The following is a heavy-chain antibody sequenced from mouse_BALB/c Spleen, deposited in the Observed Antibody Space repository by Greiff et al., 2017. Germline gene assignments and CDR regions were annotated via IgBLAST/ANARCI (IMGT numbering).Heavy chain of an antibody. V-gene: IGHV5-9-4*01. CDR1: GFTFSSYA. CDR2: ISSGGSYT. J-gene: IGHJ4*01. CDR3: ARSGGTTATMDY. Sequence: EVQVVESGGGLVKPGGSLKLSCAASGFTFSSYAMSWVRQSPEKRLEWVAEISSGGSYTYYPDTVTGRFTISRDNAKNTLYLEMSSLRSEDTAMYYCARSGGTTATMDYWGQGTSVTVSS. D-gene: IGHD1-2*01.